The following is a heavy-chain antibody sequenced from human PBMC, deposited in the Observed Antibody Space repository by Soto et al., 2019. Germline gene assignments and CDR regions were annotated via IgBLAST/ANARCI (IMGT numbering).Heavy chain of an antibody. Sequence: QVQLVQSGAEEKKPGASVKVSCKASGYTFTSYAMHWVRQAPGQSLEWMGWINPGNGNTKYSQKFQGRITITRVTSASTAYMELNSLRSEDTAVYYCARDVAALDYWGQGTLVTVSS. CDR1: GYTFTSYA. V-gene: IGHV1-3*05. J-gene: IGHJ4*02. CDR3: ARDVAALDY. CDR2: INPGNGNT. D-gene: IGHD6-13*01.